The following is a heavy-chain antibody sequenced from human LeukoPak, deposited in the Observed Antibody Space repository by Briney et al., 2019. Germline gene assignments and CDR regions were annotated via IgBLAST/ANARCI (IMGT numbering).Heavy chain of an antibody. V-gene: IGHV4-31*03. D-gene: IGHD2/OR15-2a*01. CDR2: IYYTGTT. CDR3: ARVIEELWFDP. J-gene: IGHJ5*02. Sequence: SETLSLTCTVSGASIGNGGYYWSWIRQHPGKGLEWIGYIYYTGTTYYNPSLRSRVVISVDTSKNQFSLRLTSVTAADTAVYYCARVIEELWFDPWGHGTLVTVSS. CDR1: GASIGNGGYY.